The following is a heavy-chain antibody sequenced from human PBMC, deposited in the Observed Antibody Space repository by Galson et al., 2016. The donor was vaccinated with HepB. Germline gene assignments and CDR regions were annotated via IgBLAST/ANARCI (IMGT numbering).Heavy chain of an antibody. Sequence: SVKVSCKASGYTFTSYGITWVRQAPGQGLEWMGWITAYNGNTNYAQKLQGRVTMTTDTSTSTAYMELRSLRSDDTAVYYCARGPSTGYDYVWGTYRHGATFDYWGQGTLVTVSS. D-gene: IGHD3-16*02. CDR1: GYTFTSYG. J-gene: IGHJ4*02. CDR2: ITAYNGNT. CDR3: ARGPSTGYDYVWGTYRHGATFDY. V-gene: IGHV1-18*01.